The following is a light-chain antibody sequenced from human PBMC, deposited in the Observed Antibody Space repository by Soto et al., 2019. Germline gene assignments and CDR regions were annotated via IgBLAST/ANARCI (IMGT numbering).Light chain of an antibody. V-gene: IGKV3-11*01. CDR2: DAS. Sequence: EIVMTQSPATLSVSPGERATLSCRASQSVSSNLAWYQQKPGQAPRLLIYDASNRATGIPARFSGSGSGTDFTLTISSLEPEDFAVYYCQQRSSWPRITFGQGTRLEIK. CDR1: QSVSSN. CDR3: QQRSSWPRIT. J-gene: IGKJ5*01.